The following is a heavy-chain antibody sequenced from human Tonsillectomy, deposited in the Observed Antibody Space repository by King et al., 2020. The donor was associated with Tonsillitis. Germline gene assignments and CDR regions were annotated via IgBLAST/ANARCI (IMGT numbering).Heavy chain of an antibody. J-gene: IGHJ4*02. Sequence: VQLVESGGGVVQPESSLRLACAASGFDFGSYGMHWVRQAPGKGLEWVSFISHDGTFKFYSDSVRGRFTVSRDKSKNTLYLQMNSLKANDTAVYYCARGSGYDSGDFWGQGPLVTVSS. CDR1: GFDFGSYG. D-gene: IGHD5-12*01. V-gene: IGHV3-33*05. CDR2: ISHDGTFK. CDR3: ARGSGYDSGDF.